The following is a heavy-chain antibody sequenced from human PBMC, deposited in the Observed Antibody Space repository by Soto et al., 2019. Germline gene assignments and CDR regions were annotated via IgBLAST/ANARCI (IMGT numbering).Heavy chain of an antibody. V-gene: IGHV4-39*07. CDR3: TRGGFYYYDSSGYYDY. D-gene: IGHD3-22*01. J-gene: IGHJ4*02. Sequence: SETLSLTCTVSGGSVSSSSYYWGWVRQPPGKGLEWIGSVYYSGSTYYNPSLESRVTISVDKSKNQFSLKLTSVTAADTAVYFCTRGGFYYYDSSGYYDYWGQGALVTVSS. CDR1: GGSVSSSSYY. CDR2: VYYSGST.